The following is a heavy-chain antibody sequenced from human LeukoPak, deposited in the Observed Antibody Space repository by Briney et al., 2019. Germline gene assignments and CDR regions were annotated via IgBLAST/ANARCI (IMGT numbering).Heavy chain of an antibody. CDR3: ARGGSYYFDAFDI. V-gene: IGHV3-48*01. Sequence: GGSLRLSCAASGFTFSSYSMNWVRQAPGKGLEWVSYISSSSSTIYYVDSVKGRFTISRDNAKNSLYLQMNSLRAEDTAVYYCARGGSYYFDAFDIWGQGTMVTVSS. CDR1: GFTFSSYS. CDR2: ISSSSSTI. J-gene: IGHJ3*02. D-gene: IGHD1-26*01.